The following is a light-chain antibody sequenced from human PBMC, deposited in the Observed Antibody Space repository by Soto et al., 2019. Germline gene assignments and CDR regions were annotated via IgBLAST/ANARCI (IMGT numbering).Light chain of an antibody. J-gene: IGLJ3*02. V-gene: IGLV1-51*01. CDR1: NSDIGTHS. CDR3: AAWDSFLSSGV. Sequence: QSVLTQPPSVSAAAGQKVTISCSGSNSDIGTHSVSWYQQLPEAAPKLLIFDNNKRPSGIPDRFSASKSGASATLGITGLQAGDEAHYYCAAWDSFLSSGVFGGGTKLTVL. CDR2: DNN.